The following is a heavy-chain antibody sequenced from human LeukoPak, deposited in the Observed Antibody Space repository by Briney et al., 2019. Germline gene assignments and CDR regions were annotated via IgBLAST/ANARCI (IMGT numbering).Heavy chain of an antibody. Sequence: SETLSLTCAVYGGSFSGYYWGWIRQPPGKGLEWIGEINHSGSTNYNPSLKSRVTISVDTSKNQFSLKLSSVTAADTAVYYCARADWNYVFQAHANWFDPWGQGTLVTVSS. J-gene: IGHJ5*02. CDR2: INHSGST. V-gene: IGHV4-34*01. CDR3: ARADWNYVFQAHANWFDP. CDR1: GGSFSGYY. D-gene: IGHD1-7*01.